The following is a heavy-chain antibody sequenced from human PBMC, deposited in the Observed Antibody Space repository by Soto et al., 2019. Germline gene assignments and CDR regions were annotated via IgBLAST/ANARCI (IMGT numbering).Heavy chain of an antibody. V-gene: IGHV1-18*04. CDR3: AREVGHMDV. CDR2: VSPYNGDT. J-gene: IGHJ6*02. CDR1: GYTFTTYG. Sequence: ASVKVSCKASGYTFTTYGINWVRQAPGQGLEWMGGVSPYNGDTTYAQKVQGRVTMTTDTSTRTAYLELRSLRSDDTAVYYCAREVGHMDVWGQGTTVTVSS.